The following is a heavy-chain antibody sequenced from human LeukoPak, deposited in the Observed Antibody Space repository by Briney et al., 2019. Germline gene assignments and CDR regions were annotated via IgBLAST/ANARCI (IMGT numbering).Heavy chain of an antibody. V-gene: IGHV3-23*01. D-gene: IGHD3-3*01. CDR2: ISGGSGGT. Sequence: GGSLRLSCAASGFTFSNYAMNWVRQAPGKGLEWISAISGGSGGTYYGDSVKGRFTTSRDNSKNTVCLEMNSLRAEDTAVYYCAKDRNYDFWSGYRYFDSWGQGTLVTVSS. J-gene: IGHJ4*02. CDR1: GFTFSNYA. CDR3: AKDRNYDFWSGYRYFDS.